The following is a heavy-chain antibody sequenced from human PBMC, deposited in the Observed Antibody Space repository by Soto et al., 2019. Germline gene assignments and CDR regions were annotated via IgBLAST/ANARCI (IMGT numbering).Heavy chain of an antibody. CDR1: GGSISSYY. D-gene: IGHD4-17*01. Sequence: SETLSLTCTVSGGSISSYYWSWIRQPPGKGLEWIGYIYYSGSTNYNPSLKSRVTISVDTSKNQFSLKLSSVTAADTAVYYCARDPSPWVTTGYYYGMDVWGQGTTVTVAS. J-gene: IGHJ6*02. V-gene: IGHV4-59*01. CDR3: ARDPSPWVTTGYYYGMDV. CDR2: IYYSGST.